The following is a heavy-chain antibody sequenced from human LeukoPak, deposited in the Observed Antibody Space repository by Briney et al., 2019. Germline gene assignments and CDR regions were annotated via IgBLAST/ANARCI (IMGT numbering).Heavy chain of an antibody. V-gene: IGHV3-7*01. CDR1: GLSFGNYW. CDR3: TRDFDP. J-gene: IGHJ5*02. CDR2: IKQDGSEK. Sequence: GGSLRLSCVASGLSFGNYWIDWVRQAPGKGLEWVGNIKQDGSEKYYVDSVKGRFTISRDNAKNSLYLDMNSLRVEDTAIYYCTRDFDPWGQGTLVTVSS.